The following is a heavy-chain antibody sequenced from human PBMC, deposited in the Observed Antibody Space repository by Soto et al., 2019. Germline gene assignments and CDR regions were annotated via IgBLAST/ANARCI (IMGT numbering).Heavy chain of an antibody. CDR3: AGTMIVVSSVGTHLITDYYGMDV. Sequence: PSETLSLTCTVSGGSISSGGYYWSWIRQHPVKGLEWIGYIYYSGSTYHNPSLKSRVTISVDTSKNQFSLKLSSVTAADTAVYYCAGTMIVVSSVGTHLITDYYGMDVWGQGTTVTVSS. CDR1: GGSISSGGYY. V-gene: IGHV4-31*03. D-gene: IGHD3-22*01. J-gene: IGHJ6*02. CDR2: IYYSGST.